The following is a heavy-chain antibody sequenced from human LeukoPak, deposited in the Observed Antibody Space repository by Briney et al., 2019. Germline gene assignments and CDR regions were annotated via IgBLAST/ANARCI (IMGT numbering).Heavy chain of an antibody. CDR2: INSDGSST. CDR3: AGENVYPFDY. CDR1: GFSFSRYW. J-gene: IGHJ4*02. Sequence: GGSLRLSCAASGFSFSRYWMHWVRQAPGKGLVWVSRINSDGSSTDYADSVKGRLSISRDSAKNTLYLQMNSLRAEDTAVYYCAGENVYPFDYWGQGTLVTVSS. V-gene: IGHV3-74*01. D-gene: IGHD2-8*01.